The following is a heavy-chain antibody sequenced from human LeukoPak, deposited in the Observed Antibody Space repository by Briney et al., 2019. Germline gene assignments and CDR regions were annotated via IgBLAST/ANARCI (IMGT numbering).Heavy chain of an antibody. D-gene: IGHD1-26*01. CDR2: IYYSGST. CDR3: ARHLVGATGTGPFDY. V-gene: IGHV4-59*08. J-gene: IGHJ4*02. CDR1: GGSLGNYC. Sequence: SETLSFTCTVPGGSLGNYCWSWIRQPPGKGLEWIGYIYYSGSTNYNPSLKSRVTMSVVTSKNQFSLKLSSVTAADTAVYYCARHLVGATGTGPFDYWGQGTLVTVSS.